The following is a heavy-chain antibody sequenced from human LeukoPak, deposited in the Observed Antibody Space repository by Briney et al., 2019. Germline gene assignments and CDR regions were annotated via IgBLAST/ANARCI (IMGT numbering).Heavy chain of an antibody. CDR1: GYTFTGYY. Sequence: ASVKVSCKASGYTFTGYYMHWVRQAPGQGLEWMGWINPNSGGTNYAQKFQGRVTMTRDTSISTAYMELSRLRSDDTAVYYCGRRYYDILTGTYAFDIWGQGTMVTVSS. CDR3: GRRYYDILTGTYAFDI. J-gene: IGHJ3*02. CDR2: INPNSGGT. D-gene: IGHD3-9*01. V-gene: IGHV1-2*02.